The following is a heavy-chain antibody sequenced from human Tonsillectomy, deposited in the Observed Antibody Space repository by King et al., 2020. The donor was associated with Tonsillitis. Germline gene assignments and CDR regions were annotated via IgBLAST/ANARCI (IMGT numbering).Heavy chain of an antibody. J-gene: IGHJ4*02. D-gene: IGHD7-27*01. CDR3: TRSETGVFDY. CDR1: GFTFSGSA. Sequence: QLVQSGGGLVQPGGSLKLSGAASGFTFSGSAMHWVRQASGKGLEWVGRIRSKANSYATAYAASVKGRFTISRDDSKNTAYLQMNSLKTEDTAVYYCTRSETGVFDYWGQGTLVTVSS. V-gene: IGHV3-73*01. CDR2: IRSKANSYAT.